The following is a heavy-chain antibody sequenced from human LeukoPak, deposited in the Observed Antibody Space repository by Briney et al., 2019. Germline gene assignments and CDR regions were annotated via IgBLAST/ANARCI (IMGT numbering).Heavy chain of an antibody. CDR1: GFTVSSNY. Sequence: GGYLRLSCAASGFTVSSNYMSWVRQAPGKGLEWVSVIYSGGSTYYADSVKGRFTISRDNSKNTLYLQMNSLRAEDTAVYYCAKVTSGSYLLVMDYWGQGTLVTVSS. J-gene: IGHJ4*02. V-gene: IGHV3-53*01. CDR3: AKVTSGSYLLVMDY. D-gene: IGHD3-10*01. CDR2: IYSGGST.